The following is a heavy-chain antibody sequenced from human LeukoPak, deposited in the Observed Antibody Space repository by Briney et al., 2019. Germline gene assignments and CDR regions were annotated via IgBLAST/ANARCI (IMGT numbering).Heavy chain of an antibody. CDR3: AKMSGSGSYYSAYYYYYYMDV. D-gene: IGHD3-10*01. V-gene: IGHV3-23*01. J-gene: IGHJ6*03. CDR1: GFTFSSYA. Sequence: TGGSLRLSCAASGFTFSSYAMHWVRQAPGKGLEWVSAISGSGGSTYYADSVKGRFTISRDNSKNTLYLQMNSLRAEDTAVYYCAKMSGSGSYYSAYYYYYYMDVWGKGTTVTVSS. CDR2: ISGSGGST.